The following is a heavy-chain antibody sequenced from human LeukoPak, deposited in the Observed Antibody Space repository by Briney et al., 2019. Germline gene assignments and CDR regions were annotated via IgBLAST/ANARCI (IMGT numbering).Heavy chain of an antibody. CDR3: ARSPHVLTGENFDF. CDR2: INVNSDGT. J-gene: IGHJ4*02. CDR1: GYTFTDDY. Sequence: ALLKVPCKASGYTFTDDYIHWVRQAPGQGLEWMVWINVNSDGTNYAQKFYARVTMTRDTSISTAYMELSRLSSDDAAVFYCARSPHVLTGENFDFWGQGTLVTVSS. D-gene: IGHD3-9*01. V-gene: IGHV1-2*02.